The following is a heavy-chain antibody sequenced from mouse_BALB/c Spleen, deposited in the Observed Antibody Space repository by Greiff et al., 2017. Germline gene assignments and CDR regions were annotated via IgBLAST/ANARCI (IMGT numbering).Heavy chain of an antibody. V-gene: IGHV5-6-4*01. CDR2: ISSGGSYT. Sequence: EVHLVESGGGLVKPGGSLKLSCAASGFTFSSYTMSWVRQTPEKRLEWVATISSGGSYTYYPDSVKGRFTISRDNAKNTLYLQMSSLKSEDTAMYYCTRVGFYAMDYWGQGTSVTVSS. CDR1: GFTFSSYT. CDR3: TRVGFYAMDY. J-gene: IGHJ4*01. D-gene: IGHD3-3*01.